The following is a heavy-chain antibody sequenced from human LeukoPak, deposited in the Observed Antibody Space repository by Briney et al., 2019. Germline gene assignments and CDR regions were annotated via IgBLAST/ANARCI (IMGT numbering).Heavy chain of an antibody. D-gene: IGHD2-21*02. CDR3: ARCGSDYDGGAFDI. CDR1: GIHVRSHT. CDR2: IYSDRRT. J-gene: IGHJ3*02. V-gene: IGHV3-53*01. Sequence: WGTLTLSCADPGIHVRSHTMRSVLPAPRHGPEYSQVIYSDRRTHYGDSVKGHFTITRDNSNNTLHLQMNSLRGEDTAVYYCARCGSDYDGGAFDIWGQGTVVTVSS.